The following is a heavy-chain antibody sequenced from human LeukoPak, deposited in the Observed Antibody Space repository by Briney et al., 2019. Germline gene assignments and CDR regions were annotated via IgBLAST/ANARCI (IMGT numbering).Heavy chain of an antibody. CDR3: ARGWFGIGIDY. D-gene: IGHD3-10*01. J-gene: IGHJ4*02. CDR1: GSTCTSYD. Sequence: ASVKVSCKASGSTCTSYDINWVRQATGQGLEWMGWMNPNSGNTGYAQKFQGRVTMTRNTSISTAYMELSSLRSGDTAVYYCARGWFGIGIDYWGQGTLVTVSS. CDR2: MNPNSGNT. V-gene: IGHV1-8*01.